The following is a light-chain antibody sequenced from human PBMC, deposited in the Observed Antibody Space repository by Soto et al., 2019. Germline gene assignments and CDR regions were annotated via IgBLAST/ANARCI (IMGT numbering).Light chain of an antibody. CDR1: SSDVGGYNY. J-gene: IGLJ1*01. V-gene: IGLV2-14*01. Sequence: QSALTQPASVSGSPGQSITISCTGTSSDVGGYNYVSWYQQHPGEAPKLMIYDVSNRPSGVSNRFSGSKSGNTASLTISGLQAEDEADYYCSSYTRSSTLYVFGTGTKLTVL. CDR2: DVS. CDR3: SSYTRSSTLYV.